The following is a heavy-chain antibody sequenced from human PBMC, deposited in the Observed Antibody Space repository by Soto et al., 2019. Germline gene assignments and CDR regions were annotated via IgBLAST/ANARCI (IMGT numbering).Heavy chain of an antibody. V-gene: IGHV4-39*02. CDR2: IYYSGST. CDR1: GCPIRNSSYY. CDR3: ARDSRDYYYYGMHV. J-gene: IGHJ6*02. Sequence: PSDTLSLTSTHSGCPIRNSSYYSGWFRQPPGKGLEWIGSIYYSGSTYYNPSLKSRVTISVDTSKNQFSLKLSSVTAADTAVYYCARDSRDYYYYGMHVWGQGTTVT. D-gene: IGHD6-13*01.